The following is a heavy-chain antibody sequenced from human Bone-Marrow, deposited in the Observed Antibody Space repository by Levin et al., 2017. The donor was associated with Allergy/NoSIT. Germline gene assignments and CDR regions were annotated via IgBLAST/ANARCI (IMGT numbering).Heavy chain of an antibody. CDR3: ARSYYYDSSGYYLAEYFQH. V-gene: IGHV1-18*01. J-gene: IGHJ1*01. CDR1: GYTFTSYG. CDR2: ISAYNGNT. D-gene: IGHD3-22*01. Sequence: PTASVKVSCKASGYTFTSYGISWVRQAPGQGLEWMGWISAYNGNTNYAQKLQGRVTMTTDTSTSTAYMELRSLRSDDTAVYYCARSYYYDSSGYYLAEYFQHWGQGTLVTVSS.